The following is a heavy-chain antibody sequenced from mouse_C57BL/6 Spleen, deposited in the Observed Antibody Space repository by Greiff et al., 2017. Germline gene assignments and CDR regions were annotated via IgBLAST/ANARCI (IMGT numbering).Heavy chain of an antibody. V-gene: IGHV5-17*01. CDR1: GFTFSDYG. D-gene: IGHD2-4*01. J-gene: IGHJ4*01. CDR2: ISSGSSTI. Sequence: EVHLVESGGGLVKPGGSLKLSCAASGFTFSDYGMHWVRQAPEKGLEWVAYISSGSSTIYYADTVKGRFTISRDNAKNTLFLQMTSLRSEDTAMYYCARVDDYDGGVMDYWGQGTSVTVSS. CDR3: ARVDDYDGGVMDY.